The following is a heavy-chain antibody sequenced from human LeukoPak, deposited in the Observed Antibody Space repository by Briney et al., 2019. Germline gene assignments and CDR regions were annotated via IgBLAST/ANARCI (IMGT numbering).Heavy chain of an antibody. CDR3: ARVRGYYGSGSYPPLDY. CDR1: GYTFTGYY. D-gene: IGHD3-10*01. V-gene: IGHV1-2*02. CDR2: INPNSGGT. J-gene: IGHJ4*02. Sequence: ASVKVSCKASGYTFTGYYMHWVRQAPGQGLEWMGWINPNSGGTNYAQKFQGRVTMTRGTSISTAYMELSRLRSDDTAVYYCARVRGYYGSGSYPPLDYWGQGTLVTVSS.